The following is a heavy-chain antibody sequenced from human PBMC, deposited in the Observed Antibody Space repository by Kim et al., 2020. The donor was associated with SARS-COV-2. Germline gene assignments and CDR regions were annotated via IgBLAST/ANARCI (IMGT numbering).Heavy chain of an antibody. J-gene: IGHJ6*02. CDR1: GYTFTSYA. CDR2: INTNTGNP. CDR3: ARLIVVVPAAMPSSSSWYAGGMDV. Sequence: ASVKVSCKASGYTFTSYAMNWVRQAPGQGLEWMGWINTNTGNPTYAQGFTGRFVFSLDTSVSTAYLQISSLKAEDTAVYYCARLIVVVPAAMPSSSSWYAGGMDVWGQGTTVTVSS. V-gene: IGHV7-4-1*02. D-gene: IGHD2-2*01.